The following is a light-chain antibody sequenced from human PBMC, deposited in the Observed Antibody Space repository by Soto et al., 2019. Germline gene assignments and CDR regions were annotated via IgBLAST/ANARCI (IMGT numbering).Light chain of an antibody. Sequence: EIVMTQSPASLSVSPGERATLSCRASQSVHSNLACYLQNPGQAPRLLIYDSSTRATGIPARFSGSESGTEFTLTISSLQSEDFAVYYCQQYNSWPLTFGQGTMVEIK. CDR2: DSS. CDR1: QSVHSN. CDR3: QQYNSWPLT. J-gene: IGKJ1*01. V-gene: IGKV3-15*01.